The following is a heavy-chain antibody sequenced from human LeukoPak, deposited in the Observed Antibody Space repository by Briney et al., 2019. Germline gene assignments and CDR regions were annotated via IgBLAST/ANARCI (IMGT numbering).Heavy chain of an antibody. CDR1: GFSFGTYA. V-gene: IGHV3-23*01. CDR2: ISARGDRT. J-gene: IGHJ4*02. D-gene: IGHD3-16*01. CDR3: VKEMSGYAYGDY. Sequence: GGSLRLSCVASGFSFGTYAMSWVRQAAGKGLEWVSAISARGDRTYYADSVKGRFTISRDNSKNALYVQMNSLRVEDTAAYFCVKEMSGYAYGDYWGQGALVTISS.